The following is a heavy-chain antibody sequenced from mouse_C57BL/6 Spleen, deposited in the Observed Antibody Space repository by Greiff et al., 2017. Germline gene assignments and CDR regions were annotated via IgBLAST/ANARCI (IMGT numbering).Heavy chain of an antibody. CDR1: GYTFTSYW. D-gene: IGHD2-3*01. Sequence: VQLQQPGPELVKPGASVKLSCKASGYTFTSYWMHWVKQRPGQGLEWIGNINPSNGGTNYNEKFKSKATLTVDKSSSTAYMQLSSLTSEDSAVYYCARGDGYYDGSWFAYWGQGTLVTVSA. CDR2: INPSNGGT. CDR3: ARGDGYYDGSWFAY. V-gene: IGHV1-53*01. J-gene: IGHJ3*01.